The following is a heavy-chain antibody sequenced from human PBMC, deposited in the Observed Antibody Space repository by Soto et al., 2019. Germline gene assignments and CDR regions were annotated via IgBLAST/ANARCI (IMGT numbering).Heavy chain of an antibody. Sequence: SGGSLRLSCADSGFTLSGYEMKWVRQAPGKGLEWISYISGSGTTIYYADSVKGRFTISRDNAKKSLYLQMNSLRAEDTAVYYCAREVTVFGVIIPTPMDVWGQGTTVTVSS. D-gene: IGHD3-3*01. CDR2: ISGSGTTI. CDR3: AREVTVFGVIIPTPMDV. V-gene: IGHV3-48*03. J-gene: IGHJ6*02. CDR1: GFTLSGYE.